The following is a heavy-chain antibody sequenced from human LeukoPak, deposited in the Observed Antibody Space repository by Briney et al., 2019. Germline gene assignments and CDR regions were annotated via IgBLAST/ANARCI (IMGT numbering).Heavy chain of an antibody. J-gene: IGHJ4*02. D-gene: IGHD1-26*01. CDR1: GFTVSSNY. Sequence: GGSLRLSCAASGFTVSSNYMSWVRQAPGKGLEWVSVIYSGGSTYYADSVKGRFTISRDNSKNTLYLQMNSLRAEDTAVYYCARDNGGSYSDHYFDYWGQGTLVTVSS. CDR2: IYSGGST. CDR3: ARDNGGSYSDHYFDY. V-gene: IGHV3-66*01.